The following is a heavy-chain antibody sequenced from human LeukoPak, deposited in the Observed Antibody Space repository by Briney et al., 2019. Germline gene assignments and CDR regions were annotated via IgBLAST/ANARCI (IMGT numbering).Heavy chain of an antibody. D-gene: IGHD4-23*01. J-gene: IGHJ6*03. V-gene: IGHV1-69*13. CDR2: IIPIFGTA. CDR1: GSTVGSYA. CDR3: ARDVPIGNKRYYYYYMDV. Sequence: ASVKLSCKASGSTVGSYAISWVRQAPGQGLEWLGGIIPIFGTASYAQKFQGRVTITADESTSTAYMELSSLRSEDTAVYYCARDVPIGNKRYYYYYMDVWGKGTTVTVSS.